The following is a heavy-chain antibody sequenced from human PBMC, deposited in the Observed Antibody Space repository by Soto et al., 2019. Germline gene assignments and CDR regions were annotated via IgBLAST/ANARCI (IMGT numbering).Heavy chain of an antibody. J-gene: IGHJ4*02. Sequence: GGSLRLSCAASGFTFSSSGMSWVRQAPGKGLEWVSGISGSVGSAYYADSVKGRFTISRDNSRSTLYLQMNSLRAEDTAVYYCAKIGDYVNYVDYWGKGTPVTV. V-gene: IGHV3-23*01. CDR3: AKIGDYVNYVDY. D-gene: IGHD4-17*01. CDR1: GFTFSSSG. CDR2: ISGSVGSA.